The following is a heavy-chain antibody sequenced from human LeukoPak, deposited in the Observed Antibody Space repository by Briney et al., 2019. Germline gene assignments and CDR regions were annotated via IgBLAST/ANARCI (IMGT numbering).Heavy chain of an antibody. CDR2: IYYSGST. D-gene: IGHD6-19*01. J-gene: IGHJ4*02. Sequence: KPSETLSLTCTVSGGSISSYYWGWIRQPPGKGLEWIANIYYSGSTNYNPSLKSRVTISVDTSKNQVSLKLSSVTAADTAVYYCASRFHYSSGWYSDYWGQGTLVTVSS. CDR3: ASRFHYSSGWYSDY. V-gene: IGHV4-59*08. CDR1: GGSISSYY.